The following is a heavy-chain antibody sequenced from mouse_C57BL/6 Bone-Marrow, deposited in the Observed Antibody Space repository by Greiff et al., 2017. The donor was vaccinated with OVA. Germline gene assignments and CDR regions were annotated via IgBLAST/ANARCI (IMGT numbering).Heavy chain of an antibody. CDR3: ARSILV. V-gene: IGHV1-82*01. J-gene: IGHJ1*03. CDR2: IYPGDGDT. Sequence: VQVVESGPELVKPGASVKISCKASGYAFSSSWMNWVKQRPGKGLEWIGRIYPGDGDTNYNGKFKGKATLTADKSSSTAYMQLSSLTSEDSAVYFCARSILVWGTGTTVTVSS. CDR1: GYAFSSSW.